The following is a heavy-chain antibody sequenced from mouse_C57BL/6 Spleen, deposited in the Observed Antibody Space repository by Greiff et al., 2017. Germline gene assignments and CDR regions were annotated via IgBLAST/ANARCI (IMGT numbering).Heavy chain of an antibody. Sequence: VQLQQPGAELVMPGASVKLSCKASGYTFTSYWMHWVKQRPGQGLEWIGEIDPSDSYTNYNQKFKGKSTLTVDKSSSTAYMQLSSLKSEDSAVDYCARGCYDGLVPMDYWGQGTSVTVSS. CDR3: ARGCYDGLVPMDY. CDR2: IDPSDSYT. D-gene: IGHD1-2*01. CDR1: GYTFTSYW. J-gene: IGHJ4*01. V-gene: IGHV1-69*01.